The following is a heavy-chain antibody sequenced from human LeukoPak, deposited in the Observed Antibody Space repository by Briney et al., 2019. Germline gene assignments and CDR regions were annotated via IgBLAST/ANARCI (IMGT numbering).Heavy chain of an antibody. CDR3: GSGVIFYDSSGRNY. J-gene: IGHJ4*02. V-gene: IGHV3-48*03. CDR1: GVTLSSSE. Sequence: GGSLRLSCAATGVTLSSSEMNWVRQAAGRVLDWVSFISSSGSTIYYADSVKGRFTVSRDSAKNSVYLPMNSLRAEDTAVYYCGSGVIFYDSSGRNYWGQGTLVTVSS. CDR2: ISSSGSTI. D-gene: IGHD3-22*01.